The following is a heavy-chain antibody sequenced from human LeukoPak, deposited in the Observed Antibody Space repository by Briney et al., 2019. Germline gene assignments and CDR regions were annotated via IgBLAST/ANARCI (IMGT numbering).Heavy chain of an antibody. J-gene: IGHJ4*02. CDR2: INPNSGGT. D-gene: IGHD3-10*01. CDR1: GYTFTGYY. Sequence: ASVKVSCKASGYTFTGYYMHWVRQAPGQGLEWMGWINPNSGGTNYAQKFQGRVTMTRDTSISTAYMELSRLRSDDTAVYYCARVPFPLYGSGMNKYYFDYWGQGTLVTVSS. CDR3: ARVPFPLYGSGMNKYYFDY. V-gene: IGHV1-2*02.